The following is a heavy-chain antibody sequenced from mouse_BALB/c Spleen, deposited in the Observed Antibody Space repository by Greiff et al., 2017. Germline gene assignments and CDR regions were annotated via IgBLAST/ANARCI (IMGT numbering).Heavy chain of an antibody. J-gene: IGHJ3*01. CDR3: ARASSTMITTWFAY. CDR2: ISDGGSYT. D-gene: IGHD2-4*01. Sequence: EVKLMESGGGLVKPGGSLKLSCAASGFTFSDYYMYWVRQTPEKRLEWVATISDGGSYTYYPDSVKGRFTISRDNAKNNLYLQMSSLKSEDTAMYYCARASSTMITTWFAYWGQGTLVTVS. CDR1: GFTFSDYY. V-gene: IGHV5-4*02.